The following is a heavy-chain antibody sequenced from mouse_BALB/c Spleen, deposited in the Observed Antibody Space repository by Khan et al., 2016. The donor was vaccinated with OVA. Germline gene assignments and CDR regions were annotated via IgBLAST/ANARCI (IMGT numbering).Heavy chain of an antibody. CDR1: GDSITSGY. J-gene: IGHJ2*01. CDR2: ISYSGST. CDR3: AGTSYYGNYYFDY. D-gene: IGHD2-10*01. V-gene: IGHV3-8*02. Sequence: EVQLQESGPSLVKPSQTLSLTCSVTGDSITSGYWNWIRKFPGNKLEYMGYISYSGSTYYNPSLKCRISITRDTSKNQHYLQLNSMTTEDSATYYCAGTSYYGNYYFDYWGQGTTLTVSS.